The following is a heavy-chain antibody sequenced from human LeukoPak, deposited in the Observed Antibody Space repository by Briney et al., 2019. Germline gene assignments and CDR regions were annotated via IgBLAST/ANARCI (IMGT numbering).Heavy chain of an antibody. V-gene: IGHV6-1*01. CDR3: AREARTIAARPTHWFDP. CDR2: TYNRSKWYN. J-gene: IGHJ5*02. Sequence: SQTLSLTCAISGDSVSSNSAAWNWIRQSPSRGLEWLGRTYNRSKWYNDYAVSVKSRITINPDTSKNQFSLQLNSVTPEDTAVYYCAREARTIAARPTHWFDPWGQGTLVTVSS. CDR1: GDSVSSNSAA. D-gene: IGHD6-6*01.